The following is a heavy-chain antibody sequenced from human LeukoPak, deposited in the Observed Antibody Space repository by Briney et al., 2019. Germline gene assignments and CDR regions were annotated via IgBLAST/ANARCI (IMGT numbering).Heavy chain of an antibody. D-gene: IGHD6-13*01. Sequence: GGSLGLSCAASGFTFSSYSMNWVRQAPGKGLEWVSSISSSSSYIYYADSVKGRFTISRDNAKNSLYLQMNSLRAEDTAVYYCARGDGSSWYFWFDPWGQGTLVTVSS. J-gene: IGHJ5*02. CDR1: GFTFSSYS. CDR3: ARGDGSSWYFWFDP. V-gene: IGHV3-21*04. CDR2: ISSSSSYI.